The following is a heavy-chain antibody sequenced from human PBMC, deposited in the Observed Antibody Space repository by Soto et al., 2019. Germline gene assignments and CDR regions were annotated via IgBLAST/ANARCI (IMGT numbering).Heavy chain of an antibody. CDR3: ARRWGEGRVDY. Sequence: QVQLQESGPGLVKPSGTLSLTCAVSGGSISSSNWWSWGRQPPGKGLEWIGEIYHSGNTNYNPSLRSRVTMAVDKSRNQVSLKLSSVTAADTAVYYCARRWGEGRVDYWGQGTLVTVSS. D-gene: IGHD3-10*01. J-gene: IGHJ4*02. CDR1: GGSISSSNW. CDR2: IYHSGNT. V-gene: IGHV4-4*02.